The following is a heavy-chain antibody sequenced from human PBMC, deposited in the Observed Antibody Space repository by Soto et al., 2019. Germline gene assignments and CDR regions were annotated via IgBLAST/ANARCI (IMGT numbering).Heavy chain of an antibody. V-gene: IGHV4-61*01. Sequence: SETLSLTCTVSGGSVSSGSYYWSWIRQPPGKGLEWIGYIYYSGSTNYNPSLKSRVTISVDTSKNQFSLKLSSVTAADTAVYYCARRRGGNSSGWYGGPFDYWGQGTLVTVSS. CDR1: GGSVSSGSYY. CDR3: ARRRGGNSSGWYGGPFDY. CDR2: IYYSGST. J-gene: IGHJ4*02. D-gene: IGHD6-19*01.